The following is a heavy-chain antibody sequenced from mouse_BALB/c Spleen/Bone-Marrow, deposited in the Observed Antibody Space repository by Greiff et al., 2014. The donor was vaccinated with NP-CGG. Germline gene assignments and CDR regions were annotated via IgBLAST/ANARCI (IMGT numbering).Heavy chain of an antibody. V-gene: IGHV1-9*01. Sequence: QVQLQQSGAELMKPGASVKISCKATGYTFSSYWIEWVKQRPGHGLEWIGEILPGSGSTNYNEKFKGKATFTADTSSNTAYMQLSSLTSEDSAVYYCARGGYYGSSYEDCAMDYWGQGTSVTVSS. CDR3: ARGGYYGSSYEDCAMDY. CDR1: GYTFSSYW. D-gene: IGHD1-1*01. CDR2: ILPGSGST. J-gene: IGHJ4*01.